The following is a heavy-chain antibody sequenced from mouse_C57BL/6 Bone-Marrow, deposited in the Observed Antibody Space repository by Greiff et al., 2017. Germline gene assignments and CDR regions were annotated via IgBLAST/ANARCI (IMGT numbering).Heavy chain of an antibody. Sequence: VQLQQPGAELVKPGASVKMSCKASGYTFTSYWITWVKQRPGQGLEWIGDIYPGSGSTTYNEKFKSKATLTVDTSSSTAYMQLSSLTSEDSAVYYCARPYDYDGAWFADWGQGTLVTVSA. D-gene: IGHD2-4*01. CDR2: IYPGSGST. CDR1: GYTFTSYW. V-gene: IGHV1-55*01. CDR3: ARPYDYDGAWFAD. J-gene: IGHJ3*01.